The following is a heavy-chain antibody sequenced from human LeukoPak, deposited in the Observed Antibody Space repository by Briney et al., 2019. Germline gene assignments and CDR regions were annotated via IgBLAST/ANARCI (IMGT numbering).Heavy chain of an antibody. V-gene: IGHV3-30*03. D-gene: IGHD3-22*01. CDR3: AREKVGYYDSSGYC. CDR1: GFTFSSYG. Sequence: GGSLRLSCAASGFTFSSYGMHWVRQAPGKGLEWVAVISDDGSNKYYVDSVKGRFTISRDNSKNTLYLQMNSLRAEDTAVYYCAREKVGYYDSSGYCWGQGTMVTVSS. CDR2: ISDDGSNK. J-gene: IGHJ3*01.